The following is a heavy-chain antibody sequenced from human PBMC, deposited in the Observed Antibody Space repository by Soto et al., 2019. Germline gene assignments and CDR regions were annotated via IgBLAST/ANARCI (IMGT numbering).Heavy chain of an antibody. CDR3: ARDIPPVYYYDSSDALDA. CDR1: GFTFSSYS. J-gene: IGHJ3*01. CDR2: ISSSSYI. Sequence: GGSLRLSCAASGFTFSSYSMNWVRQAPGKGLEWVSSISSSSYIYYADSVKGRFTISRDNAKNSLYLQMNSLRDEDTAVYYCARDIPPVYYYDSSDALDAWGQGTMVTVSS. V-gene: IGHV3-21*01. D-gene: IGHD3-22*01.